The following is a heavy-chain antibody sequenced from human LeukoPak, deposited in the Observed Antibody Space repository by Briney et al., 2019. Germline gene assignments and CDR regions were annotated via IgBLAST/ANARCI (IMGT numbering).Heavy chain of an antibody. CDR1: GGSISSYY. Sequence: PSETLSLTCTVSGGSISSYYWSWIRQPPGKGLEWIGYIYYSGSTNYNPSLKSRVTTSVDTSKDQFSLKLSSVTAADTAVYYCARHSSSWYHFDYWGQGTLVTVSP. J-gene: IGHJ4*02. V-gene: IGHV4-59*08. CDR2: IYYSGST. CDR3: ARHSSSWYHFDY. D-gene: IGHD6-13*01.